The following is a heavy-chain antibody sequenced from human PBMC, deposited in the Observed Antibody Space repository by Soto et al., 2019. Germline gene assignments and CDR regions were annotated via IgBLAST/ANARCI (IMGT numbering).Heavy chain of an antibody. D-gene: IGHD4-17*01. Sequence: QVLLQESGPGLVKPSQTLSLTCTVSGASVTSGDYYWSCIRQPPGKALEWIGYIYNNGGSYYNPSLKGRLTISIDTSKNHFSLKLKSVTAADTAIYYCVGTGTTDDYWGRGTLVTVSS. CDR1: GASVTSGDYY. V-gene: IGHV4-30-4*01. CDR2: IYNNGGS. CDR3: VGTGTTDDY. J-gene: IGHJ4*02.